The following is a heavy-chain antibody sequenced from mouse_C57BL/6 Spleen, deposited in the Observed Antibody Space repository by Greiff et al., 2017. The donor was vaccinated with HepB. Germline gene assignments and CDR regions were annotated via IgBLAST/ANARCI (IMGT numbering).Heavy chain of an antibody. Sequence: EVKLLQSGPGLVKPSRSLSLTCSVTGYSITSGYYWNWIRQFPGNKLEWMGYISYDGSNNYNPSLKNRISITRDTSKNQFFLKLNSVTTEDTATYYCARERGYDGYYGYAMDYWGQGTSVTVSS. CDR2: ISYDGSN. V-gene: IGHV3-6*01. J-gene: IGHJ4*01. CDR1: GYSITSGYY. D-gene: IGHD2-3*01. CDR3: ARERGYDGYYGYAMDY.